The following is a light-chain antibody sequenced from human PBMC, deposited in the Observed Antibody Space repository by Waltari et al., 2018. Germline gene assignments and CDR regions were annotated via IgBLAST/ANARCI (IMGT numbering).Light chain of an antibody. CDR3: SSYTSSSIPYV. V-gene: IGLV2-14*01. J-gene: IGLJ1*01. CDR1: SSDVGGYTH. Sequence: QSALTLSASVSGAPVQSITISCTRHSSDVGGYTHVSWYQHHPGQAPKLIISEVSSRPSGVSYRFSGSKSGNTASLTISGLQAEDEADYYCSSYTSSSIPYVFGTGTKVTVL. CDR2: EVS.